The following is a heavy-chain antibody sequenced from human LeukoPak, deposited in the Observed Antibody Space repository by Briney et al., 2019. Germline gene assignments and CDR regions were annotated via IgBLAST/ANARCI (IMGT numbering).Heavy chain of an antibody. CDR1: GFTFGNYG. CDR3: AKPYYYDSSGYYYVPYYFDY. V-gene: IGHV3-30*02. CDR2: IGYDGNNK. Sequence: PGGSLRLSCAASGFTFGNYGMHWVRQAPGKGLEWVTVIGYDGNNKYYEDSVKGRFTISRDNSKNTLYLQMNSLRAEDTAVYYCAKPYYYDSSGYYYVPYYFDYWGQGTLVTASS. D-gene: IGHD3-22*01. J-gene: IGHJ4*02.